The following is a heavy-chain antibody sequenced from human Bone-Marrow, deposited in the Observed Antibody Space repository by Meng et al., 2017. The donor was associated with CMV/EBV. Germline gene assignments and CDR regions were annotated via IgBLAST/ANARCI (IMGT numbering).Heavy chain of an antibody. D-gene: IGHD3-16*01. CDR2: IRHDGTNK. CDR1: GFRFDDYG. Sequence: GESLKISCVASGFRFDDYGMHWVRQTPGKGLEWVAFIRHDGTNKFYGDSVKGRFTISRDNSKNTVYLQMNSLRPEETAVYYCAKDLLLFGGPNAYLDYWGQGMAVTVSS. J-gene: IGHJ4*02. CDR3: AKDLLLFGGPNAYLDY. V-gene: IGHV3-30*02.